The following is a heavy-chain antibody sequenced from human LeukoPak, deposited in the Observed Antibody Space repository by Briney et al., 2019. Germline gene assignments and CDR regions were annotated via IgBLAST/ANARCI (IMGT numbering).Heavy chain of an antibody. CDR1: GYTFTSYD. Sequence: ASVKVSCKASGYTFTSYDINWVRQATGQGLEWMGWMNPNSGNTGYAQKFQGRVTMTRNTSISTAYMELSSLRSEDTAVYYCARPGDYYYYYGMDVWGQGTTVTVSS. CDR3: ARPGDYYYYYGMDV. J-gene: IGHJ6*02. D-gene: IGHD3-10*01. V-gene: IGHV1-8*01. CDR2: MNPNSGNT.